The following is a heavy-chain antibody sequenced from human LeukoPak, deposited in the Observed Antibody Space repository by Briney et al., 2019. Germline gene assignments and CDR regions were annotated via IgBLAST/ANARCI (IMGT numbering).Heavy chain of an antibody. CDR3: ARAGPQSGSYNSPRFDY. CDR1: GSSISSYY. Sequence: PSETLSLTCTVSGSSISSYYWSWIRQPPGKGLEWIGHIYDTGSTNYNPSLKSRVTISVDTSKNQFSLKLSSVTAADTAVYYCARAGPQSGSYNSPRFDYWGQGTLVTVSS. J-gene: IGHJ4*02. V-gene: IGHV4-59*12. CDR2: IYDTGST. D-gene: IGHD1-26*01.